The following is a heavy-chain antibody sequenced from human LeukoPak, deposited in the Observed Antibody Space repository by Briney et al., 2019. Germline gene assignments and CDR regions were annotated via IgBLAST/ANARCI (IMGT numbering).Heavy chain of an antibody. Sequence: SQTLSLTCAISGDRVSSNSAAWNWIRQSPSRGLKWLGRTYYRSKWYYDYAVSVKSRITINADTSKNQFSLQLNSVTPEDTAVYYCAREEYSRSWYFGLDVWGQGTTATVSS. CDR3: AREEYSRSWYFGLDV. CDR2: TYYRSKWYY. CDR1: GDRVSSNSAA. J-gene: IGHJ6*02. D-gene: IGHD1-26*01. V-gene: IGHV6-1*01.